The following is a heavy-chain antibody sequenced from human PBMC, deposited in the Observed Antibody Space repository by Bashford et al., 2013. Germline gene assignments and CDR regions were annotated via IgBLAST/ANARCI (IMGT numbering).Heavy chain of an antibody. CDR1: DTALPATG. Sequence: ESLRSPVRVLDTALPATGSAGCATMPGKGLEWMGIIYPGDSDTKYSPSFKGQVTISADTSISTAYLQWSSLKASDTAMYYCARLGLGGYATNGHYYVSLYHHGMDVWGQGTTVTVSS. V-gene: IGHV5-51*01. D-gene: IGHD2-8*01. J-gene: IGHJ6*02. CDR3: ARLGLGGYATNGHYYVSLYHHGMDV. CDR2: IYPGDSDT.